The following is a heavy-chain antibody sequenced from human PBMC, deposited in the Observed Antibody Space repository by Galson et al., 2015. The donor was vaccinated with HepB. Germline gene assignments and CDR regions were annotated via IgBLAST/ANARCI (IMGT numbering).Heavy chain of an antibody. D-gene: IGHD3-22*01. V-gene: IGHV3-33*03. Sequence: SLRLSCAASGFTFSRYGMHWVRQAPGKGLEWVAVIWNDESHEYSADSVKGRFSISRDNSKSTVSLQMNSLRVEDTAVYYCARLFDSSGLDHWGQGTLVTVSS. CDR2: IWNDESHE. CDR3: ARLFDSSGLDH. CDR1: GFTFSRYG. J-gene: IGHJ4*02.